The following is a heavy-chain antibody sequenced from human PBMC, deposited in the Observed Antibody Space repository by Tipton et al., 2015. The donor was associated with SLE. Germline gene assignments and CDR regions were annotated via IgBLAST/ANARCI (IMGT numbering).Heavy chain of an antibody. V-gene: IGHV4-61*01. J-gene: IGHJ6*02. CDR2: IHYTEGT. Sequence: TLSLTCTVSGGSISSTNYYWSWIRQSPGTGLGWLGYIHYTEGTNFNPSIKSRVTISLDTSKNQFSLTLSSVSAADTAVYYCARVMGGGYAGYYYYVMDVWGQGTTVIVSS. CDR1: GGSISSTNYY. CDR3: ARVMGGGYAGYYYYVMDV. D-gene: IGHD5-12*01.